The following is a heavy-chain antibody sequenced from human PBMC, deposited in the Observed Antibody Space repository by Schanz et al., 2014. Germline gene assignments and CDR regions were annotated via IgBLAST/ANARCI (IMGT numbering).Heavy chain of an antibody. Sequence: QVQLVQSGAEVKKPGASVKVSCKASGYTFTSYYMHWVRQAPGQGLEWMGIINPSGGSTSYAQKFQGRVTMTRDTSTSTVYMELSSLRSDDTAVYYCARDGEEAAGCDYGGQGTLVTVSS. V-gene: IGHV1-46*03. CDR2: INPSGGST. CDR3: ARDGEEAAGCDY. J-gene: IGHJ4*02. D-gene: IGHD6-13*01. CDR1: GYTFTSYY.